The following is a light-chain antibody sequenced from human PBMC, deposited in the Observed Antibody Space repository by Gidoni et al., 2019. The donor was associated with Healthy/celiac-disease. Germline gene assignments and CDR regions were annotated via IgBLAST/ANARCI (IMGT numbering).Light chain of an antibody. Sequence: DIQMTQTPSSLSASVGDRVTITCRARQSISSYLNWYQQKPGKAPKLLIYAASRLQRGVPSRFSGSGSGTDFTLTICCLQPEDFATYYCQQSYSTPQTFGQGTKVEIK. V-gene: IGKV1-39*01. J-gene: IGKJ1*01. CDR1: QSISSY. CDR2: AAS. CDR3: QQSYSTPQT.